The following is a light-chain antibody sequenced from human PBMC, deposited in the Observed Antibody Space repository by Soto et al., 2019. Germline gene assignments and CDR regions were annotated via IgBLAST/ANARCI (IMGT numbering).Light chain of an antibody. CDR2: GAS. CDR3: QQYNNWPHT. J-gene: IGKJ2*01. CDR1: QSVSSK. Sequence: EIVMTQSPATLSVSPGERATLSCRATQSVSSKLAWFQQKPGQAPRLLIYGASTRATDIPARFSGSGSGTEFTLTISSLQSEDFAVYYCQQYNNWPHTFGQGTKLEI. V-gene: IGKV3-15*01.